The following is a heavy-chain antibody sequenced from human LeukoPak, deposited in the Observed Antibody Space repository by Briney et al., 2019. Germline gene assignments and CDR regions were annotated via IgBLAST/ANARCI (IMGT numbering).Heavy chain of an antibody. CDR3: ARDQSDSSGYVYAFDI. CDR1: GYTFTSYY. V-gene: IGHV1-46*01. CDR2: INPSGGST. Sequence: ASVKVSCKATGYTFTSYYMHWVRQAPGQGLEWMGIINPSGGSTSYAQKFQGGVTMTRDTSTSTVYMELSSLRSEDTAVYYCARDQSDSSGYVYAFDIWGQGTMVTVSS. D-gene: IGHD3-22*01. J-gene: IGHJ3*02.